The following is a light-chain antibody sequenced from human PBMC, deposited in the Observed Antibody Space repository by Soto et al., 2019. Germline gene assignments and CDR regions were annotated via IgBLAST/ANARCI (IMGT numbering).Light chain of an antibody. J-gene: IGKJ5*01. Sequence: EMVLTQSPGTLSLSPGERATLSCRASQSVSSNLAWYQQKPGQAPRLLIYAESTRATGIPARFSGSGSGTEFTLTMISLQSEDFAVYYCQQYYSWPTFGQGTRLEIK. CDR1: QSVSSN. CDR3: QQYYSWPT. CDR2: AES. V-gene: IGKV3-15*01.